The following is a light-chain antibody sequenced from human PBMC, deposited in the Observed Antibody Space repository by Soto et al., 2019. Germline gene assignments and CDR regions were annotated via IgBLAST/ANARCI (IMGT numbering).Light chain of an antibody. J-gene: IGKJ2*03. V-gene: IGKV3-15*01. Sequence: EIVLTQSPATLSVSPGERATLSCRASQSVATSLAWYQQKPGQPPSLLIQGASTRATGVPARFSGSGSGTEFTLTISGLQSEDSAVYYSEQYKDWFSFGQGTKLEIK. CDR2: GAS. CDR3: EQYKDWFS. CDR1: QSVATS.